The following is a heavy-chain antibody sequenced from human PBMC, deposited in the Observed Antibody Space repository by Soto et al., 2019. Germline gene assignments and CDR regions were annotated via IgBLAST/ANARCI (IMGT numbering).Heavy chain of an antibody. CDR1: GGSISSYY. V-gene: IGHV4-4*07. Sequence: SETLSLTCTVSGGSISSYYWSWIRQPAGKGLEWIGRIYTSGSTNYNPSLKSRVTMSVDTSKNQFSLKLSSVTAADTAVYYCARGPQYYYDSSGYYYRPHYFDYWGQGTLVTVSS. J-gene: IGHJ4*02. CDR2: IYTSGST. CDR3: ARGPQYYYDSSGYYYRPHYFDY. D-gene: IGHD3-22*01.